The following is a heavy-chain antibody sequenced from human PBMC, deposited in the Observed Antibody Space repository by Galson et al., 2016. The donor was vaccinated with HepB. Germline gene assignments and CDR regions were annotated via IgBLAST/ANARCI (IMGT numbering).Heavy chain of an antibody. V-gene: IGHV6-1*01. Sequence: CAISGDSVSSNSAAWNWIRQSPSRGLEWLGRTYYRSKWYNGYAVSVKSRIIVNPDTSKNQFSLQLNSVTPEDTAVYYCVEQRKGAPYGMDVWGQGTMVTVSS. D-gene: IGHD1/OR15-1a*01. CDR2: TYYRSKWYN. CDR1: GDSVSSNSAA. CDR3: VEQRKGAPYGMDV. J-gene: IGHJ6*02.